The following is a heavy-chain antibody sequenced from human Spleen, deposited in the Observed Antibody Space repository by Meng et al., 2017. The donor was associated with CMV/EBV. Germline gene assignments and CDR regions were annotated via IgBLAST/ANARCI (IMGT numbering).Heavy chain of an antibody. CDR3: ARGKVPDYGGSLGDAFDV. CDR2: ISFDDINK. Sequence: GGSLRLSCAASGFSFRSYAMHWVRLAPGKGLEWVAVISFDDINKFYATSVKGRFTISRDTSKHTVYLQMDRLRSEDTGVYYCARGKVPDYGGSLGDAFDVWGQGTTVTVSS. J-gene: IGHJ3*01. V-gene: IGHV3-30*04. D-gene: IGHD4-17*01. CDR1: GFSFRSYA.